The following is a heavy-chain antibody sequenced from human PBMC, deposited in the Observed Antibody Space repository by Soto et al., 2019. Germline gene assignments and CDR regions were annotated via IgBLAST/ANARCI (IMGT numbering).Heavy chain of an antibody. J-gene: IGHJ6*02. CDR1: GCPISSYG. V-gene: IGHV1-69*06. D-gene: IGHD3-22*01. CDR2: IIPIFGTA. Sequence: SVQVSCTPSGCPISSYGISWVGQAPRQGLEWMGGIIPIFGTANYAQKFHGRVTITADKSTSTAYMELSSLRSEDTAVYYCASKYYYDSSGYYPYYYYYYGMDVWGQGTTVTVSS. CDR3: ASKYYYDSSGYYPYYYYYYGMDV.